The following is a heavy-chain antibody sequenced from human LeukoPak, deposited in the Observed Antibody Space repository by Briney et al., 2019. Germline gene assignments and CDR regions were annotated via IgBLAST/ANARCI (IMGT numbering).Heavy chain of an antibody. Sequence: SETLSLTCTVSGGSISSSSYYWGWIRQPPGKGLEWIGSIYYSGSTYYNPSLKSRVIISVDTSKNQFSLKLSSVTAADTAVYFCARARYDGNSSKWGQGTLVIVSS. J-gene: IGHJ4*02. CDR2: IYYSGST. D-gene: IGHD2/OR15-2a*01. CDR1: GGSISSSSYY. V-gene: IGHV4-39*02. CDR3: ARARYDGNSSK.